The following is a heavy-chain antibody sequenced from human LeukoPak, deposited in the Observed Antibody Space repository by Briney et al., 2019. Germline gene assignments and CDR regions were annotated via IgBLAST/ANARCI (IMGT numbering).Heavy chain of an antibody. D-gene: IGHD1-26*01. V-gene: IGHV3-30-3*01. CDR3: ARDSIVGAT. Sequence: GRSLRLSCAASGFTFSSYAMHWVRQAPGKGLERVAVISYDGSSKYYADSVKGRFTISRDNSKNTLYLQMNSLRAEDTAVYYCARDSIVGATWGQGTLVTVSS. CDR2: ISYDGSSK. CDR1: GFTFSSYA. J-gene: IGHJ4*02.